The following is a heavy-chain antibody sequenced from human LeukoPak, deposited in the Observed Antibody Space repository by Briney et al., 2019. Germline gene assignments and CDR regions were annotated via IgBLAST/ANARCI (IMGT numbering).Heavy chain of an antibody. CDR3: ARSFGGGYSGYDLGFEY. CDR1: GATFSSYA. Sequence: SVKLSCKASGATFSSYAISWVRQAPGQGLELMGGIITSFGTANYAQKFQGRVTITRDTSASTAYMELSSLRSEDTAVYYCARSFGGGYSGYDLGFEYWGQGTLVTVSS. V-gene: IGHV1-69*05. J-gene: IGHJ4*02. D-gene: IGHD5-12*01. CDR2: IITSFGTA.